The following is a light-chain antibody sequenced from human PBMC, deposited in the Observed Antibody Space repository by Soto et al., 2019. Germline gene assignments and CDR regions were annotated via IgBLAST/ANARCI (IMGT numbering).Light chain of an antibody. V-gene: IGKV1-5*03. CDR1: QSISSW. J-gene: IGKJ4*01. CDR3: QQYNSYPLT. CDR2: KAS. Sequence: DIQMTQSPSTLSASVGDRVTITCRASQSISSWLAWYQQKPGKAPKLLSYKASSLESGVTSRFSGSGSGTEFTLTISSLQPDDFATYYCQQYNSYPLTFGGGTKVEIK.